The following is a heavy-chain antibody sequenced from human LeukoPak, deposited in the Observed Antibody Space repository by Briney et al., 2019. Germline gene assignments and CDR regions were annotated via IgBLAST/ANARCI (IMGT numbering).Heavy chain of an antibody. CDR3: TKDGKTSYYMDV. V-gene: IGHV1-18*01. Sequence: ASVNVSCKPSGYTFTKYAINWVRQAPGQGLEWMGWLNTYTGDTYYAQKFQGRVTLTTQTSTTTAYTELRGLTSDDTAVYCCTKDGKTSYYMDVWGGGTTVIVSS. J-gene: IGHJ6*03. D-gene: IGHD1-26*01. CDR2: LNTYTGDT. CDR1: GYTFTKYA.